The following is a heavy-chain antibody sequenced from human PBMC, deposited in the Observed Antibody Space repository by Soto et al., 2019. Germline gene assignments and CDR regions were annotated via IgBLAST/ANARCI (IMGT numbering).Heavy chain of an antibody. CDR1: GDSVSSNSAA. Sequence: SQTLSLTCAISGDSVSSNSAAWNWIRQSPSRGLEWLGRTYYRSKWYNDYAVSVKSRITINPDTSKNQFSLQLNSVTPEDTAVFYCARGIVGATQYYYGMDVWGQGTTVTVSS. D-gene: IGHD1-26*01. CDR3: ARGIVGATQYYYGMDV. CDR2: TYYRSKWYN. V-gene: IGHV6-1*01. J-gene: IGHJ6*02.